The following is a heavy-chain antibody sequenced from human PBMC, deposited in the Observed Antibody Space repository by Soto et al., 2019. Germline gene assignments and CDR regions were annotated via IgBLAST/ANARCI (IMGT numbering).Heavy chain of an antibody. Sequence: PSETLSLTCAVSGVSISSHDWWTWVRQPPGRGLEWIGESHQSGSTNYNSSLESRVTIEVDTSKNQFSLKLRSVTVADTAVYYCATRDNSRFYWGQGTLVTSPQ. V-gene: IGHV4-4*02. CDR1: GVSISSHDW. CDR2: SHQSGST. J-gene: IGHJ4*02. D-gene: IGHD6-13*01. CDR3: ATRDNSRFY.